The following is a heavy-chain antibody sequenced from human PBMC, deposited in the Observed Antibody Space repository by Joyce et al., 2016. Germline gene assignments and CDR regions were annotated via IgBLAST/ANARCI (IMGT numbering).Heavy chain of an antibody. Sequence: QVQLQESGPGRVKTSQTLSLTCAVSGGSISSGGYSWTWVRQPPGKGLELIGYIYPSGYAYPSPSLTSRVSMSIDTSMNHFSLALTSVTAADTAVYYCARGGFASSSGLDFWGQGTLVIVSS. CDR1: GGSISSGGYS. J-gene: IGHJ4*02. CDR2: IYPSGYA. CDR3: ARGGFASSSGLDF. V-gene: IGHV4-30-2*01. D-gene: IGHD6-6*01.